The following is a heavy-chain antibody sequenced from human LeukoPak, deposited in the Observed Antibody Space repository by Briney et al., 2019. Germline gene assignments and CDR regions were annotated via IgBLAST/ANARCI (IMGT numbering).Heavy chain of an antibody. D-gene: IGHD6-19*01. J-gene: IGHJ4*02. CDR2: ISSSSSYI. CDR3: AREAVAGVFDY. Sequence: GGSLRLSCVASGFTFSSYSMNWVRQAPGKGLEWVSSISSSSSYIYYADSVKGRFTISRDNAKNSLYLQMNSLRAEDTAVYYCAREAVAGVFDYWGQGTLVTVSS. V-gene: IGHV3-21*01. CDR1: GFTFSSYS.